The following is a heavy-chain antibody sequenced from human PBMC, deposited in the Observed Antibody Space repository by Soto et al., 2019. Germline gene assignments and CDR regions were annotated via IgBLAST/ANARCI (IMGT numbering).Heavy chain of an antibody. V-gene: IGHV4-4*02. CDR3: ARGERQQQRDY. J-gene: IGHJ4*02. Sequence: QVQLQESGPGLVKPSGTLSLTCAVSGDSISNSKWWSWVRQPPGKGLEWIGEIFHSGTTNYNSSLKSRVIMSVDRSKNQFFLRLDSVTDADTAVYYCARGERQQQRDYWGQGALVTVSS. CDR2: IFHSGTT. CDR1: GDSISNSKW. D-gene: IGHD6-25*01.